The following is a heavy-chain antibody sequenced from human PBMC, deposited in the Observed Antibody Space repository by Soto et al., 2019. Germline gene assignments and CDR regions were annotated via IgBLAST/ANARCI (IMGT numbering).Heavy chain of an antibody. J-gene: IGHJ4*02. Sequence: GGSLRLSCAASGFTFSSYAMSWVRQAPGKGLEWVSAISGSGGSTYYADSVKGRFTISRDNPKNTLYLQMNSLRAEDTAVYYCAKLLYDFWSGVYYFDYWGQGTLVTVSS. CDR2: ISGSGGST. V-gene: IGHV3-23*01. CDR3: AKLLYDFWSGVYYFDY. CDR1: GFTFSSYA. D-gene: IGHD3-3*01.